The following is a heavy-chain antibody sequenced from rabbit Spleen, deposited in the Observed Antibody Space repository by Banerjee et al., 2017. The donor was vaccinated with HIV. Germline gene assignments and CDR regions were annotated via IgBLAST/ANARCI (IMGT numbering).Heavy chain of an antibody. J-gene: IGHJ4*01. CDR2: IASGSSGDT. D-gene: IGHD1-1*01. V-gene: IGHV1S40*01. CDR3: ARDLTNVIGWNFGL. CDR1: GVSFSFSSY. Sequence: QSLEESGGDLVKPGASLTLTCTASGVSFSFSSYMCWVRQAPGKGLEWIACIASGSSGDTYYASWAKGRFTISKTSSTTVTLQMTSLTAADTATYFCARDLTNVIGWNFGLWGPGTLVTVS.